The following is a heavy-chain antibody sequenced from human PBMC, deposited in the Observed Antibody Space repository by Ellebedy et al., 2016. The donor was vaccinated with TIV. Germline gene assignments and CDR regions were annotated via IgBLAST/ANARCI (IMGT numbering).Heavy chain of an antibody. CDR2: IIPRSGYS. CDR3: ARDGLGAYFGH. V-gene: IGHV1-46*01. CDR1: GYDFTTFY. D-gene: IGHD3-16*01. J-gene: IGHJ4*02. Sequence: AASVKVSCKASGYDFTTFYLHWVRQAPGQGLEWVGQIIPRSGYSAYAQKFQGRVTMTSDTSTSTVYMELSSLTSEDTAVYYCARDGLGAYFGHWGQGTLLTVSS.